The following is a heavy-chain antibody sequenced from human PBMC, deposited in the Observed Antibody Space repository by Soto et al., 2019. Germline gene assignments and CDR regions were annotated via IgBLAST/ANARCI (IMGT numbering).Heavy chain of an antibody. J-gene: IGHJ3*02. CDR2: IDPSDSYT. CDR3: ASWGRIYYDGSGVRDI. Sequence: GEALNLSFKGSGCRFTRYWMSCVRPMTGKGLEWMGRIDPSDSYTNYSPSFQGHVTISADKSISTAYLQWSSLKASDTAMYYCASWGRIYYDGSGVRDIWGQGTMVTVSS. CDR1: GCRFTRYW. V-gene: IGHV5-10-1*01. D-gene: IGHD3-22*01.